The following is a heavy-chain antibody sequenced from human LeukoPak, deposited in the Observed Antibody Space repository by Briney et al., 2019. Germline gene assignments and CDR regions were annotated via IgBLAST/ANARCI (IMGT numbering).Heavy chain of an antibody. D-gene: IGHD3-16*01. CDR1: GFTFSSYA. J-gene: IGHJ4*02. CDR3: ARDRRGIDY. V-gene: IGHV3-33*08. Sequence: PGGSLRLSCGASGFTFSSYAMSWVRQAPGKGLEWVAVIWYDGSNKYYADSVKGRFTISRDNSKNTLYLQMNSLRAEDTAVYYCARDRRGIDYWGQGTLVTVSS. CDR2: IWYDGSNK.